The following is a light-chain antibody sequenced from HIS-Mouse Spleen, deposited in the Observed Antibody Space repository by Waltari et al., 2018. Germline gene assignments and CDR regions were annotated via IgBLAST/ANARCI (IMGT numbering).Light chain of an antibody. CDR1: NIGSKS. Sequence: SYVLTQPPSVSVAPGQTARITCGGNNIGSKSVHWYQQKPGQAPVLGVYDDSDRPSGIPARFSGSNSGNTATLTISRVEAGDEADYYCQVWDSSSDRVFGTGTKVTVL. J-gene: IGLJ1*01. V-gene: IGLV3-21*02. CDR3: QVWDSSSDRV. CDR2: DDS.